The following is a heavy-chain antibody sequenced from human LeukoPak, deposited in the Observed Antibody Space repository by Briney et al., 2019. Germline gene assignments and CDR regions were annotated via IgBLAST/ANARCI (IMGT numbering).Heavy chain of an antibody. CDR2: INPNSGGT. CDR3: AREGGDIDAFDI. D-gene: IGHD4-17*01. V-gene: IGHV1-2*02. Sequence: ASVKVSCKASGYTFIGYYMHWVRQAPGQGLEWMGWINPNSGGTNYAQKFQGRVTMTRDTSISTAYMELSRLRSDDTAVYYCAREGGDIDAFDIWGQGTMVTVSS. CDR1: GYTFIGYY. J-gene: IGHJ3*02.